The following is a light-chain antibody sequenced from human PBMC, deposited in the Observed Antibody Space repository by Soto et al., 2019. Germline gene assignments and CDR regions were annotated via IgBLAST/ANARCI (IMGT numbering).Light chain of an antibody. V-gene: IGKV1-27*01. Sequence: DIQMTQSPSSLSASVGDRVTITCRAGQGISNFLAWYQQKPGEVPELLIYDSSTLQSGVPSRFSGSGSGTDFTLTSSSLQPEDGATYYCQEYHSPPRTFGQGTKVEIK. CDR3: QEYHSPPRT. J-gene: IGKJ1*01. CDR2: DSS. CDR1: QGISNF.